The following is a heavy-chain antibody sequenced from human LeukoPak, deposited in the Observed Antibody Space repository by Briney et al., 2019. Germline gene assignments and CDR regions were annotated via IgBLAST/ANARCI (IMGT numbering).Heavy chain of an antibody. D-gene: IGHD4-23*01. V-gene: IGHV3-74*01. CDR3: ARGRPHGNDY. J-gene: IGHJ4*02. Sequence: PGGSLRLSCAASGFTFISYAMSWVRQAPGKGLEWVSRIASDGSSTTYADSVKGRFSISRDNAKNTLYLQMNSLRVEDTAVYYCARGRPHGNDYWGQGTLVTVSS. CDR1: GFTFISYA. CDR2: IASDGSST.